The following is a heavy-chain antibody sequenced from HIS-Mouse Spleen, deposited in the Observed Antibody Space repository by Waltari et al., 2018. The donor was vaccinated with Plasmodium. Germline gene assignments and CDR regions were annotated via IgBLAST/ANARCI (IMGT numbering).Heavy chain of an antibody. J-gene: IGHJ2*01. CDR1: GFTFISYW. Sequence: EVQLVESGGGLVQPGGSLRLSCEASGFTFISYWRRWVGQAPGKGLEWLANIKQDGSEQDYVDSVKGRLTISRDNAKISLYLRMNSLRAEDTAVYYCASNWYWYFDLWGRGTLVTVSS. CDR3: ASNWYWYFDL. V-gene: IGHV3-7*01. CDR2: IKQDGSEQ. D-gene: IGHD1-1*01.